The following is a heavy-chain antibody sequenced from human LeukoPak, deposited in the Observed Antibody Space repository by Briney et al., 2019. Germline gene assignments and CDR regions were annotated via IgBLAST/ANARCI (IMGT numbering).Heavy chain of an antibody. CDR1: GASISSGSYY. J-gene: IGHJ4*02. V-gene: IGHV4-31*03. D-gene: IGHD3-16*01. Sequence: SETLSLTCTVSGASISSGSYYWTWIRQHPGKGLEWIGYIYYTEITSYNPSLKSRVTMSVDTSMNQVSLKVTSLTAADTAVYYCAASSGVTLGRFWGQGALVTVSS. CDR3: AASSGVTLGRF. CDR2: IYYTEIT.